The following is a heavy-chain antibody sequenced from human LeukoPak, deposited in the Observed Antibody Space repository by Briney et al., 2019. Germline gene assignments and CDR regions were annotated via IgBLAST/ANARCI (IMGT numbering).Heavy chain of an antibody. CDR2: ISGSGGST. J-gene: IGHJ6*03. D-gene: IGHD5-12*01. CDR1: GFTFSSYG. CDR3: ARSSGYDPYYYYYMDV. Sequence: PGGTLRLSCAASGFTFSSYGMSWVRQAPGKGLEWVSAISGSGGSTYYADCVKGRFTISRDNSKSTLYLQMNSLRAEDTAVYYCARSSGYDPYYYYYMDVWGKGTTVTISS. V-gene: IGHV3-23*01.